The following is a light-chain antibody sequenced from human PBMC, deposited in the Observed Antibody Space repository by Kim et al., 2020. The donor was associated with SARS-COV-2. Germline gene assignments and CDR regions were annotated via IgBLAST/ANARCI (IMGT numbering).Light chain of an antibody. Sequence: ASVGDRVTITCRASQDISNSLAWYQQKPGKAPQVLIYGASSLQSGVPSNFSGSGSGTDFTLTITSLQPEDFATYYCQQYHSYPRTFGAGTKVDIK. CDR3: QQYHSYPRT. J-gene: IGKJ4*02. CDR2: GAS. V-gene: IGKV1-16*02. CDR1: QDISNS.